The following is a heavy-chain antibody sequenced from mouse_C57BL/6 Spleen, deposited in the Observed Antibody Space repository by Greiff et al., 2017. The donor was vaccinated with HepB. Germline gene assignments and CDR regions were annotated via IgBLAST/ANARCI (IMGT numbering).Heavy chain of an antibody. CDR3: TRRRGFDY. J-gene: IGHJ2*01. V-gene: IGHV1-15*01. CDR2: IDPETGGT. CDR1: GYTFTDYE. Sequence: VQLQQSGAELVRPGASVTLSCKASGYTFTDYEMHWVKQTPVHGLEWIGAIDPETGGTAYNQKFKGKALLTADKSSSTAYMELRSLTSEDSAVYYCTRRRGFDYWGQGTTLTVSS.